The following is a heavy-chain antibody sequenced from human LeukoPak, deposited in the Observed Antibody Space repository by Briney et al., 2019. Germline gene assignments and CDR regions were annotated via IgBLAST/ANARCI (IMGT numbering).Heavy chain of an antibody. J-gene: IGHJ4*02. D-gene: IGHD3-22*01. V-gene: IGHV3-7*01. Sequence: PGGSLRLSCAASGFTFSSYAMHWVRQAPGKGLEWVANIKQDGSEKYYVDSVKGRFTISRDNAKNSLYLQMNSLRAEDTAVYYCASGYYIDYWGQGTLVTVSS. CDR2: IKQDGSEK. CDR1: GFTFSSYA. CDR3: ASGYYIDY.